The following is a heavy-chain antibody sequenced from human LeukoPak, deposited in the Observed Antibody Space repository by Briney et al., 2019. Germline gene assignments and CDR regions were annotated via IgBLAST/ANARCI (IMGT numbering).Heavy chain of an antibody. J-gene: IGHJ4*02. CDR1: GFTFTTFN. V-gene: IGHV3-21*04. D-gene: IGHD2-15*01. CDR2: ISSSSVYK. CDR3: VRDMSGVVAASTEEY. Sequence: GGSLRLSCAASGFTFTTFNMNWVRQAPGKGLEWVSFISSSSVYKYYADSLKGRFTISRDNAQSSLYLQMSSLRVEDTAVYYCVRDMSGVVAASTEEYWGQGTLVTVSS.